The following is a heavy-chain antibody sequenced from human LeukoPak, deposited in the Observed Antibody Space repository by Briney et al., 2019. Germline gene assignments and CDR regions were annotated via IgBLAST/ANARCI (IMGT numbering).Heavy chain of an antibody. D-gene: IGHD4-17*01. CDR1: GGSFSSYS. Sequence: PSETLSLTCAVYGGSFSSYSWSWIRQSASKGLECIGEISGVGSTTYNPSLKSRVTISIGTSKSQFSLKLSSVTAADAAVYYCARRVRSGDYRLDYWGQGTLVTVSS. CDR2: ISGVGST. CDR3: ARRVRSGDYRLDY. J-gene: IGHJ4*02. V-gene: IGHV4-34*01.